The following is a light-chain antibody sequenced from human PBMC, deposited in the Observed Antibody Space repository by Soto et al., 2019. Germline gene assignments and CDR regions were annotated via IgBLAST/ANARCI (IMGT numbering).Light chain of an antibody. CDR2: KAS. CDR1: QTISSW. CDR3: QHYNSYSEA. V-gene: IGKV1-5*03. Sequence: DIQMTQNPYTLSGSVGDRVTITCRASQTISSWLAWYQQKPGKAPKLLIYKASTLKSGVPSRFSGSGSGTEFTLTISSLQPDDFATYYCQHYNSYSEAFGQGT. J-gene: IGKJ1*01.